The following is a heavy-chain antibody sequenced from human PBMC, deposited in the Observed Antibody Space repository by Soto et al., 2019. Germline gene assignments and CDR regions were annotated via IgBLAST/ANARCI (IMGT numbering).Heavy chain of an antibody. Sequence: QVQLQESGPGLVKPSETLSLTCTVSGGSISSYYWSWIRQPPGKGLEWIGYIYYSGSTNYNPSLKSRVTISVDTSKNQFSLKLSSVTAADTAVYYCARGHGVRAMVYYYYGMDVWGQGTTVTVSS. CDR2: IYYSGST. CDR1: GGSISSYY. V-gene: IGHV4-59*01. CDR3: ARGHGVRAMVYYYYGMDV. D-gene: IGHD5-18*01. J-gene: IGHJ6*02.